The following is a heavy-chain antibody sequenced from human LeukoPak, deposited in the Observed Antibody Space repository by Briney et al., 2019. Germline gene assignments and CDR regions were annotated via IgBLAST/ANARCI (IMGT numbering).Heavy chain of an antibody. CDR2: IYYSGST. CDR1: GGSISSYY. CDR3: ARGLYSSSWYVWFDP. J-gene: IGHJ5*02. V-gene: IGHV4-59*01. D-gene: IGHD6-13*01. Sequence: PSETLSLTCTVSGGSISSYYWSWIRQPPGKGLEWIGYIYYSGSTNYNPSLKSRVTISVDTSKNQFSLKLSSVTAADTAVYYCARGLYSSSWYVWFDPWGQGTLVTVSS.